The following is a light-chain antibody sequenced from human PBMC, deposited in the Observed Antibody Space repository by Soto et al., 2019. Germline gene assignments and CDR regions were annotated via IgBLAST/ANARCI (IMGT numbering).Light chain of an antibody. CDR3: QQSNNWPYT. V-gene: IGKV3-15*01. CDR1: QSVSDN. CDR2: GAS. Sequence: EIVMTQSPATLSVSPWERVTLSCRASQSVSDNLAWYQQKPGQAPRLLIYGASTRATTTPARFSGSGSGTEFTLTISSLQSEDFAVYFCQQSNNWPYTFGQGTKLDIK. J-gene: IGKJ2*01.